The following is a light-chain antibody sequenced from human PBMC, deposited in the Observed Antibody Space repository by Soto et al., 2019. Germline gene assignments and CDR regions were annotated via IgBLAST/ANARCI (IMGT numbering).Light chain of an antibody. CDR3: QQYGSSPPWT. CDR1: QSVSSSY. CDR2: GAS. Sequence: EMVLTQSPGTLSLSPGERATLSCRASQSVSSSYVAWYQQKPGQAPSLLIYGASSRATGIPDRFSGSVSGTGLTLSISRLEPEDFAVYYCQQYGSSPPWTFGQGTKVEIK. V-gene: IGKV3-20*01. J-gene: IGKJ1*01.